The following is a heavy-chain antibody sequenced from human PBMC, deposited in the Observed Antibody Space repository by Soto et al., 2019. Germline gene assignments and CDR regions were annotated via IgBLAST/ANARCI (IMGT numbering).Heavy chain of an antibody. D-gene: IGHD3-16*01. CDR2: ISYDGKQT. CDR3: ARDGWGSNWYFDL. J-gene: IGHJ2*01. CDR1: GVTFKDYG. V-gene: IGHV3-30*03. Sequence: GGSLRLSCGAPGVTFKDYGMHWVRRAPGKGLEWVAVISYDGKQTYYADSVKGRFTISKDKSKRTLFLQMNSLRVDDTAVYYCARDGWGSNWYFDLWGRGTLFTVSS.